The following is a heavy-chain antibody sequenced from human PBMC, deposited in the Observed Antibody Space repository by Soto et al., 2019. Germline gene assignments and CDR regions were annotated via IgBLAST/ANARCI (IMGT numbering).Heavy chain of an antibody. Sequence: GESLKISCKGSGYSFTSYWIGWVRQMPGKVLEWMGITYPGDSDTRYSPSFQGQVTISADKSISTAYLQWSSLKASDTAMYYCARQQQLAVIDYWGQGXLVTVYS. V-gene: IGHV5-51*01. CDR1: GYSFTSYW. J-gene: IGHJ4*02. CDR2: TYPGDSDT. CDR3: ARQQQLAVIDY. D-gene: IGHD6-13*01.